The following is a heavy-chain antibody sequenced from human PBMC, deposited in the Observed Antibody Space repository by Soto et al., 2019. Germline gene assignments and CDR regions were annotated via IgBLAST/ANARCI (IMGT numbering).Heavy chain of an antibody. CDR2: INYGGNT. CDR3: ARHDSRGRPFDS. D-gene: IGHD1-1*01. Sequence: QVRLQESGPGLVKPSETLSLTCTVSGGSLSSYYWSWIRQSPGKGLEWIGRINYGGNTNYNPSLRSRLTISVDTSNNQFSLRLTSVSAADSAVYSCARHDSRGRPFDSWGHGTLVTVSS. J-gene: IGHJ5*01. CDR1: GGSLSSYY. V-gene: IGHV4-59*08.